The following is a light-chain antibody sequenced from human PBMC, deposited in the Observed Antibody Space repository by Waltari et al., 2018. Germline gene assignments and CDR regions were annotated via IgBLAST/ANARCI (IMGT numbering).Light chain of an antibody. V-gene: IGKV3-20*01. CDR2: GAS. CDR1: QSVSRF. J-gene: IGKJ1*01. Sequence: LSPGERGTRSCRASQSVSRFLAWYQQKPGQAPRLLIYGASTRATGIPDFSLTISRLEPEDFAVYYCQKYDRLPATFGQGTKVEIK. CDR3: QKYDRLPAT.